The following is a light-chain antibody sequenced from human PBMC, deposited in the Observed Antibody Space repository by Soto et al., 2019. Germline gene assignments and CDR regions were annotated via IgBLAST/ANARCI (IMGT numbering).Light chain of an antibody. J-gene: IGKJ5*01. Sequence: EIVLTQSPATLSLSPGERATLSCRASQSVSSYLAWYQQKPGQAPRLLIYDASNRATGIPARFSGSGSGTDFTLTITSLELEDFAVHYCQQRSNWPITFGQGTRLEIK. CDR2: DAS. V-gene: IGKV3-11*01. CDR3: QQRSNWPIT. CDR1: QSVSSY.